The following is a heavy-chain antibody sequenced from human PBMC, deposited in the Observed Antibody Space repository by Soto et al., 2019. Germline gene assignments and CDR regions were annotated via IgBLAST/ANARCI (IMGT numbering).Heavy chain of an antibody. V-gene: IGHV1-58*01. Sequence: SVKVSCKASGVTFTTSAVQWVRQARGQRLEWIGWIVVGTGNTKYAQKFQERVTITWDMSATTTYMELSSLRSEDTAVYYCAAGGLPDPSCYWGQGSLVPVSS. CDR1: GVTFTTSA. CDR3: AAGGLPDPSCY. CDR2: IVVGTGNT. J-gene: IGHJ4*02.